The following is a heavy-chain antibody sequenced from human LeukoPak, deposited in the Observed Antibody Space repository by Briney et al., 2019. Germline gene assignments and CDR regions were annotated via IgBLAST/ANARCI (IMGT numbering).Heavy chain of an antibody. V-gene: IGHV3-33*08. J-gene: IGHJ3*02. Sequence: GGSLRLSCAASGFTFSSYGMHWVRQAPGKGLEWVAVIWYDGSNKYYADSVKGRFTISRDNSKNTLYLQMNSLRAEDTAVYYCARRITMVRGVIITPGDAFDIWGQGTMVTVSS. CDR3: ARRITMVRGVIITPGDAFDI. CDR1: GFTFSSYG. D-gene: IGHD3-10*01. CDR2: IWYDGSNK.